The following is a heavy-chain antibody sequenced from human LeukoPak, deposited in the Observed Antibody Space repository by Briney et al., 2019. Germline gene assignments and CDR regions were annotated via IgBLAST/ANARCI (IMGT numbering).Heavy chain of an antibody. J-gene: IGHJ5*02. D-gene: IGHD3-3*02. Sequence: SETLSLTCAVYGQSFTAYYWSWIRQPPGKGLEWIGEINHNGSTNYNSSLKSRVTISVDTSKNQFSLKLTSVTAADTAVYYCARHFWAAAWVWFDPWGQGTLVTVSS. CDR2: INHNGST. CDR1: GQSFTAYY. CDR3: ARHFWAAAWVWFDP. V-gene: IGHV4-34*01.